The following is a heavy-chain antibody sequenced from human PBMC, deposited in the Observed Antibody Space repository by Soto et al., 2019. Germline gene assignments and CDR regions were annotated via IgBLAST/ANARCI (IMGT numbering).Heavy chain of an antibody. V-gene: IGHV3-23*01. Sequence: PGGSLRLSCAASGFTFSSYAMSWVRQAPGKGLEWVSAISGSGGSTYYADSVKGRFTISRDNSKNTLYLQMNSLRAEDTAVYYCAKSPPVTINYYYYGMDVWGLGTTVTAP. D-gene: IGHD1-1*01. CDR1: GFTFSSYA. CDR3: AKSPPVTINYYYYGMDV. J-gene: IGHJ6*02. CDR2: ISGSGGST.